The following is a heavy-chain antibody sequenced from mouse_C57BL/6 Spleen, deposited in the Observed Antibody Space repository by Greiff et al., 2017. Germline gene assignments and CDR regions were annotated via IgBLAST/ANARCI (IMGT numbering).Heavy chain of an antibody. CDR1: GFTFSDYG. V-gene: IGHV5-17*01. D-gene: IGHD1-1*01. Sequence: EVKVVESGGGLVKPGGSLKLSCAASGFTFSDYGMHWVRQAPEKGLEWVAYISSGSSTIYYADTVKGRFTISRDNAKNTLFLQMTSLRSEDTAMYYCAKYGSKESLGYFDYWGQGTTLTVSS. CDR3: AKYGSKESLGYFDY. J-gene: IGHJ2*01. CDR2: ISSGSSTI.